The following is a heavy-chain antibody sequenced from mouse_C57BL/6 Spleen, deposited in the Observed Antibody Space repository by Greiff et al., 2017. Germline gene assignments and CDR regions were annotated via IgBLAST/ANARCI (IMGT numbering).Heavy chain of an antibody. D-gene: IGHD4-1*01. V-gene: IGHV1-64*01. CDR1: GYTFTGYW. CDR3: ARYWDSMGCAY. Sequence: QVQLQQPGAELVKPGASVKLSCKASGYTFTGYWMHWVKQRPGQGLEWIGMIHTNSGSTNYNEKFKSKATLTVDKSYSTAYMQLSSLTSEDSAVYYSARYWDSMGCAYWGQGTLVTVSA. J-gene: IGHJ3*01. CDR2: IHTNSGST.